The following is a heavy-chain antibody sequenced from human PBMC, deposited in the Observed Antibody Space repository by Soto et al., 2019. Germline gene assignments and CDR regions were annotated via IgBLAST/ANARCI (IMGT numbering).Heavy chain of an antibody. D-gene: IGHD3-22*01. CDR2: IYYSGST. Sequence: QVQLQESGPGLVKPSETLSLTCTVSGGSISSYYWSWIRQPPGKGLEWIGYIYYSGSTNYNPSLKSRVTISVDTSKNQFSLKLSSVTAADTAVYYCASYDSRGRFDYWGQGTLVTVSS. CDR1: GGSISSYY. J-gene: IGHJ4*02. V-gene: IGHV4-59*01. CDR3: ASYDSRGRFDY.